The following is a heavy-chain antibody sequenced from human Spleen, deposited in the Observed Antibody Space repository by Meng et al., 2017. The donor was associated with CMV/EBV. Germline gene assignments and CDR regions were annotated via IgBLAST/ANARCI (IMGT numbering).Heavy chain of an antibody. CDR3: ARFLLGYCSSTSCDYYGMDV. CDR1: GGSISSYY. J-gene: IGHJ6*02. Sequence: GSLRLSCTVSGGSISSYYWSWIRQPPGKGLEWIGYIYYSGSTNYNPSLKSRVTISVDTSKNQFSLKLSSVTAADTAVYYCARFLLGYCSSTSCDYYGMDVWGQGTTVTVSS. D-gene: IGHD2-2*01. CDR2: IYYSGST. V-gene: IGHV4-59*01.